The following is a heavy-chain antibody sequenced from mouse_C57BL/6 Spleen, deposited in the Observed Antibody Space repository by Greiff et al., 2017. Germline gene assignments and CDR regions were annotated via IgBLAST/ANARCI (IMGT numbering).Heavy chain of an antibody. CDR3: ARDGDYYGSSYWYFDV. CDR2: ISSGGSYT. J-gene: IGHJ1*03. Sequence: EVHLVESGGDLVKPGGSLKLSCAASGFTFSSYGMSWVRQTPDKRLEWVATISSGGSYTYYPDSVKGRFTISRDNAKNTLYLQMSSLKSEDTAMYYCARDGDYYGSSYWYFDVWGTGTTVTVSS. V-gene: IGHV5-6*01. D-gene: IGHD1-1*01. CDR1: GFTFSSYG.